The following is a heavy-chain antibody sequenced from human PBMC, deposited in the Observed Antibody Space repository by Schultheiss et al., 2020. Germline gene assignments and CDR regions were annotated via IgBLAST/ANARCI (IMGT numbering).Heavy chain of an antibody. D-gene: IGHD3-22*01. CDR2: ISYSGTT. CDR1: GGSISSRGYY. J-gene: IGHJ3*02. CDR3: ASSYDSSGFARDHNAFDM. V-gene: IGHV4-31*03. Sequence: SETLSLTCTVSGGSISSRGYYWSWIRQHPGKGLEWIGYISYSGTTYFIPSLKSRVTISVDTSKRQFSLRLSSVTAADTAVYYCASSYDSSGFARDHNAFDMWGPGTTVIVSS.